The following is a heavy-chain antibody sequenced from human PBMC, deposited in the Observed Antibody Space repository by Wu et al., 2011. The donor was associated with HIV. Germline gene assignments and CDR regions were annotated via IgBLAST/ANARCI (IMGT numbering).Heavy chain of an antibody. Sequence: VQLVQSGAEVKKPGASVKVSCKVSGYKLTELSMHWVRQAPGKGLEWMGGFHPEDGKTIYAWKFQGRVTMTEDTSTDTAYMELRSLRSEDTAMYYCVTVSPAFEWELVGAFDLWGPGQWSPSLQ. CDR2: FHPEDGKT. V-gene: IGHV1-24*01. J-gene: IGHJ3*01. D-gene: IGHD1-26*01. CDR1: GYKLTELS. CDR3: VTVSPAFEWELVGAFDL.